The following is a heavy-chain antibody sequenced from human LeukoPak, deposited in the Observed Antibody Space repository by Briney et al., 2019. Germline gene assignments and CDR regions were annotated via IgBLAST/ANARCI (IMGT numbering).Heavy chain of an antibody. J-gene: IGHJ6*03. D-gene: IGHD5-18*01. CDR2: VNESGGT. Sequence: PSETLSLTCAVYIDSFSNYHWNWIRQTPAKGMEWIGEVNESGGTNISPSLRSRVILSVDTSKNQFSLKLISVTVADTAVYYCARGGYSYGVYYYYYMDVWGKGTTVTVSS. CDR1: IDSFSNYH. V-gene: IGHV4-34*01. CDR3: ARGGYSYGVYYYYYMDV.